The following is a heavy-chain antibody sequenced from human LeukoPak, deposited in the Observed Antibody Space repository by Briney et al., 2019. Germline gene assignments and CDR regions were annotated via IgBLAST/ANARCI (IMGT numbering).Heavy chain of an antibody. CDR2: IRYSGGTT. CDR1: GFTFSNYA. CDR3: ATIGVNTVTLPSDVY. Sequence: PGGSLRLSCATSGFTFSNYAMSWVRQAPGKGLEWLSAIRYSGGTTYYADSVEGRFTISSDKFKNTLYLQMNNLRAEDTAVYYCATIGVNTVTLPSDVYWGQGTLVTVSS. J-gene: IGHJ4*02. D-gene: IGHD4-17*01. V-gene: IGHV3-23*01.